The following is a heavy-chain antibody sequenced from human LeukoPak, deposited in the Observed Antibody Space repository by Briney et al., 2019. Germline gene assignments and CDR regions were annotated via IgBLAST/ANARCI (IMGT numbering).Heavy chain of an antibody. D-gene: IGHD2-2*01. Sequence: GESLKISCRGSGYSFTTYWIGWVRQMPERGLEWMGIIYPGDSDTRYSPSFQGQVTMSAGKSINTAYLQWSSLKASDTAMYYCARRQGCSSTSCPPDSWGQGTLVTVSS. CDR2: IYPGDSDT. CDR1: GYSFTTYW. CDR3: ARRQGCSSTSCPPDS. V-gene: IGHV5-51*01. J-gene: IGHJ4*02.